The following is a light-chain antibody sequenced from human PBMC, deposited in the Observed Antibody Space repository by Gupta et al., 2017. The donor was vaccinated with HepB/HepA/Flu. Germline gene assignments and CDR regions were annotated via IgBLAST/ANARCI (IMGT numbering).Light chain of an antibody. CDR3: QQTYSTPSFT. CDR1: QSIRSY. V-gene: IGKV1-39*01. CDR2: AAS. Sequence: DIQMTQSPSSLSASVGDRVTITCRASQSIRSYLNWYKQKPGKAPKLLIYAASSWQSGVPSRFGGSGYGKDFTLTISRRQPEDFASYYCQQTYSTPSFTFGQGTLMEIK. J-gene: IGKJ5*01.